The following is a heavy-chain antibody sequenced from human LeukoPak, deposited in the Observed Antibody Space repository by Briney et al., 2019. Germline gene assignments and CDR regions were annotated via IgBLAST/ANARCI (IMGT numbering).Heavy chain of an antibody. CDR3: AGEPYYYDSSGYYSDAFDI. Sequence: GGSLRLSCAASGFTFDDYAMHWVRQAPGKGLEWVSSISSSSSYIYYADSVKGRFTISRDNAKNSLYLQMNSLRAEDTAVYYCAGEPYYYDSSGYYSDAFDIWGQGTMVTVSS. CDR2: ISSSSSYI. J-gene: IGHJ3*02. V-gene: IGHV3-21*01. CDR1: GFTFDDYA. D-gene: IGHD3-22*01.